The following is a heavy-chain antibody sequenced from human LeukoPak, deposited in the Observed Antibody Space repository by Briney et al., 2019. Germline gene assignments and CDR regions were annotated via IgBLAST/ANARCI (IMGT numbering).Heavy chain of an antibody. CDR2: IFGSGGSA. V-gene: IGHV3-23*01. J-gene: IGHJ4*02. CDR1: GFTFGSYA. Sequence: GSLRLSCAASGFTFGSYAMYWVRQAPGKGLEWVSGIFGSGGSAHYADSVKGRFTISRDNSKNTLYLQMGSLRAEDMAVYYCARSASRGGLYDYWGQGTLVTVSS. D-gene: IGHD3-10*01. CDR3: ARSASRGGLYDY.